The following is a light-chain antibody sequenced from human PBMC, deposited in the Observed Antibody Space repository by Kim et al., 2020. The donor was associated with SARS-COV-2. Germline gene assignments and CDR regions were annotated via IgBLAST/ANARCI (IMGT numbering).Light chain of an antibody. V-gene: IGLV8-61*01. CDR3: VLYMGSGIWV. CDR1: SGSVSTNYY. J-gene: IGLJ3*02. Sequence: QTVVTQEPSFSVSPGGTVTLTCGLSSGSVSTNYYPSWYQQTPGQAPRMLIYSTNTRSSGVPDRFSGSILGNKAALTITGAQADDESDYYCVLYMGSGIWVFGGGTQLTVL. CDR2: STN.